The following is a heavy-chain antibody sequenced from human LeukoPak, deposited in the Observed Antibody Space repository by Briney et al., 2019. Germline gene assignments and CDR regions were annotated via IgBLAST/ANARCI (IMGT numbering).Heavy chain of an antibody. V-gene: IGHV4-31*03. Sequence: SETLSLTCTVPGGSISSGDFYWTWIRQNPGKGLEWIGYTHYSGSTYYNPSLKSRVTISVDTSKNQFSLKLSSVAAADTAVYYCAREEYYYYYMDVWGKGTTVTVSS. J-gene: IGHJ6*03. CDR3: AREEYYYYYMDV. CDR2: THYSGST. CDR1: GGSISSGDFY.